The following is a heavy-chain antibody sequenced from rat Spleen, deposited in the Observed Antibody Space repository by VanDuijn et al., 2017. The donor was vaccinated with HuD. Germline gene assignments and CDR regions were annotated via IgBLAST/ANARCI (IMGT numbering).Heavy chain of an antibody. CDR3: ARAGYLRDWYFDF. CDR2: ISPSGGST. CDR1: GFTFSDYY. J-gene: IGHJ1*01. D-gene: IGHD2-2*01. Sequence: EVQLVESDGGLVQPGRSLKLSCAASGFTFSDYYMAWVRQAPTKGLEWVASISPSGGSTYYRDSVKGRFTVSRDDAKSTLYLQMDSLRSEDTATYHCARAGYLRDWYFDFWGPGAMVTVSS. V-gene: IGHV5-25*01.